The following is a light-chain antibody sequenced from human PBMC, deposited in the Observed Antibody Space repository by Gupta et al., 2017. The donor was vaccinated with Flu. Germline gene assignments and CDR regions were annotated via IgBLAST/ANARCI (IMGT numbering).Light chain of an antibody. Sequence: QSVLTQPPSVSAAPGQRVTISCSGSSSNIGTNHVSWYLQHPGTAPKLLIYENSKRPSGIPDRCSGSKPGTSATLGSTGLQTGDEAEYYCGTWDDNRSAGVFGGGTKLTVL. CDR3: GTWDDNRSAGV. CDR2: ENS. J-gene: IGLJ2*01. V-gene: IGLV1-51*02. CDR1: SSNIGTNH.